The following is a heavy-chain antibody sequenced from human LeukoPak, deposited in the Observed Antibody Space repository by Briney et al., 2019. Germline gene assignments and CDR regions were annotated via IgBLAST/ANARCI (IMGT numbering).Heavy chain of an antibody. V-gene: IGHV3-23*01. D-gene: IGHD2-15*01. CDR2: ISCSSGRT. CDR1: GFTFSSYA. J-gene: IGHJ4*02. Sequence: PGGSLRLSCAASGFTFSSYAMNWVRQAPGKGLEWVSSISCSSGRTYYADSVKGRFTISIDNSKNTLYLQMNSLRAADTAVYYCAQKVVGSTPFAYWGKGPLVTVSS. CDR3: AQKVVGSTPFAY.